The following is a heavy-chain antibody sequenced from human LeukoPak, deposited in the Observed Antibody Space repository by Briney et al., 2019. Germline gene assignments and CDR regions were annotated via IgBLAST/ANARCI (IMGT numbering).Heavy chain of an antibody. CDR1: GYTFTSYG. CDR3: ARADEYCSSTSCYALDWFDP. CDR2: ISAYYGNT. J-gene: IGHJ5*02. D-gene: IGHD2-2*01. Sequence: ASVKVSCKASGYTFTSYGISWVRQAPGQGLEWMGWISAYYGNTNYAQKLQGRVTMTTDTSTSTAYMELRSLRSDDTAVYYCARADEYCSSTSCYALDWFDPWGQGTLVTVSS. V-gene: IGHV1-18*04.